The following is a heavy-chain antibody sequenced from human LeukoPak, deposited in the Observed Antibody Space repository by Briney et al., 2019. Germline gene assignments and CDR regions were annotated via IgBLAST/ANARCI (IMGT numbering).Heavy chain of an antibody. CDR1: GFTFSNYA. CDR3: AKGGAQV. Sequence: GGSLRLSCAASGFTFSNYAMSWVRQAPGKGLEWVSAISGSASSTYHADSVKGRFTISRDNSKNTLYLQMNSLRADDTAVYYCAKGGAQVGGQGTLVTVSS. D-gene: IGHD1-26*01. V-gene: IGHV3-23*01. CDR2: ISGSASST. J-gene: IGHJ4*02.